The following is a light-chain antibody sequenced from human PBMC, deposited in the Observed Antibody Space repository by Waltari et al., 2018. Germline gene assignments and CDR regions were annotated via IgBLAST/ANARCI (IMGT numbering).Light chain of an antibody. CDR2: DAS. CDR3: QHYVRLPVS. CDR1: QSVGKF. V-gene: IGKV3-20*01. Sequence: EIVLTQSPGTLSLSPGERATLSCRASQSVGKFLAWYQQKPGQAPRLLIYDASIRATDIPDRFSGSGSGTDFSLTISRLEPEDFALYYCQHYVRLPVSFGQGTKVGIK. J-gene: IGKJ1*01.